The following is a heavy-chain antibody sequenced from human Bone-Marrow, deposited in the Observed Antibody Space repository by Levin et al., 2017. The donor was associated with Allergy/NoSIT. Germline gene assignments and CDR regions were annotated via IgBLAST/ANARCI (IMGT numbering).Heavy chain of an antibody. J-gene: IGHJ6*02. CDR2: ISSSSSTI. V-gene: IGHV3-48*01. CDR3: ARAELRAYYYYGMDV. Sequence: GGSLRLSCAASGFTFSSYSMNWVRQAPGKGLEWVSYISSSSSTIYYADSVKGRFTISRDNAKNSLYLQMNSLRAEDTAVYYCARAELRAYYYYGMDVWGQGTTVTVSS. CDR1: GFTFSSYS. D-gene: IGHD1-7*01.